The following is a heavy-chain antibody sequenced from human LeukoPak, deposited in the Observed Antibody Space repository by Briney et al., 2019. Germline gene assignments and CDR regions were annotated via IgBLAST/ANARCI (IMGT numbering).Heavy chain of an antibody. V-gene: IGHV3-23*01. J-gene: IGHJ6*03. CDR3: ARELEEDYYDSSGYYYYYYYMDV. CDR1: RFTFSSYA. D-gene: IGHD3-22*01. Sequence: GSLRLSRADSRFTFSSYAMSWVRQAPGKGLEWVSSISGSGGSTYYADSVKGRFTISRDNSKNTLDLQMNSLRAEDTAVYYCARELEEDYYDSSGYYYYYYYMDVWGKGTTVTVSS. CDR2: ISGSGGST.